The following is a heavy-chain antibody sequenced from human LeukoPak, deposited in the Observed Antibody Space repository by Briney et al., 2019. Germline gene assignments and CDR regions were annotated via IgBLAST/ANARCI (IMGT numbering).Heavy chain of an antibody. D-gene: IGHD6-19*01. CDR3: ARHYSSGWYTFDY. CDR2: IYSSGST. CDR1: GGSISSYY. J-gene: IGHJ4*02. V-gene: IGHV4-59*08. Sequence: PSETLSLTCTVSGGSISSYYWSWIRQPPGKGLEWIGYIYSSGSTNYNPSLKSRVTISVDTSKNQFSLKLSSVTAADTAVYYCARHYSSGWYTFDYWGQGTLVTASS.